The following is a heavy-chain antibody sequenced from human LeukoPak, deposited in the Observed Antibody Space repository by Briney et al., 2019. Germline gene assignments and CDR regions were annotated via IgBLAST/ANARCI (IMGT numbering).Heavy chain of an antibody. Sequence: SETLSLTCTVSGGSISSYYWSWIRKPPGKGLEWIGYIYYSGSTNYNPSLKSRVTISVDTSKNQFSLKLSSVTAADTAVYYCARVNVAYDFWSGYSYNWFDPWGQGTLVTVSS. V-gene: IGHV4-59*01. CDR2: IYYSGST. D-gene: IGHD3-3*01. J-gene: IGHJ5*02. CDR3: ARVNVAYDFWSGYSYNWFDP. CDR1: GGSISSYY.